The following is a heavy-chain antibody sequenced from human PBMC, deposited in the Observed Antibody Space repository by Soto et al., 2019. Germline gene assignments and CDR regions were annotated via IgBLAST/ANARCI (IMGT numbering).Heavy chain of an antibody. J-gene: IGHJ2*01. CDR3: ARHVGSYWYFDL. CDR2: IYVDGRT. CDR1: GFTVSSSY. V-gene: IGHV3-66*04. Sequence: EMQLVESGGGLVQPGGSLRLSCAASGFTVSSSYMGWVRRAPGKGLEWVSSIYVDGRTYYADSVKDRFTISTDNSQDILYLQMNSLRADDTAIYYCARHVGSYWYFDLWGRGTQVAVSS. D-gene: IGHD1-26*01.